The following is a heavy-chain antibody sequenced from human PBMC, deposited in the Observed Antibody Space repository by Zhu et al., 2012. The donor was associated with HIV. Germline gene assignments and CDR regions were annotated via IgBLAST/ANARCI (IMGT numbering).Heavy chain of an antibody. CDR3: ARVLLWFGESSETGYYFDY. V-gene: IGHV4-34*01. Sequence: QVQLQQWGAGLLKPSETLSPTCAVYGGSFSGYYWSWIRQPPGKGLEWIGEINHSGSTNYNPSLKSRLTISVDTSKNQFSLKLSSVTAADTAVYYCARVLLWFGESSETGYYFDYWGQGTLVTVSS. CDR2: INHSGST. D-gene: IGHD3-10*01. CDR1: GGSFSGYY. J-gene: IGHJ4*02.